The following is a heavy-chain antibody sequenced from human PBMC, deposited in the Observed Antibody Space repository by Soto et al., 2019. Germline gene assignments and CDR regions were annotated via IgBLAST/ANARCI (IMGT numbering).Heavy chain of an antibody. J-gene: IGHJ5*01. Sequence: QVQLQESGPGLVKPSQTLSLTCTVSGGSISSGDYFWSWIRQYQGKGLEWIGYIYYSGSTYYNPSLKTRDTISLDTSKSQFSLKLRAMTAADTAVYYCARGRALYSNYDSWGQGTLVTVSS. CDR1: GGSISSGDYF. V-gene: IGHV4-31*03. D-gene: IGHD4-4*01. CDR3: ARGRALYSNYDS. CDR2: IYYSGST.